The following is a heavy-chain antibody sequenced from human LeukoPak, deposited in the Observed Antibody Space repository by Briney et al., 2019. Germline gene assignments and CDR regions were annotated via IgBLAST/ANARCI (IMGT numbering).Heavy chain of an antibody. CDR3: ARDGNLFSSGYFGA. CDR2: IWYDGSNK. CDR1: GFTFSSYG. Sequence: GGSLRLSCAASGFTFSSYGMHWVRQAPGKGLEWVALIWYDGSNKYYADSVKGRFTISRDNSKDTLYIQMNSLRAEDTAVYYCARDGNLFSSGYFGAWGQGDLVTVSS. J-gene: IGHJ5*02. V-gene: IGHV3-33*01. D-gene: IGHD3-22*01.